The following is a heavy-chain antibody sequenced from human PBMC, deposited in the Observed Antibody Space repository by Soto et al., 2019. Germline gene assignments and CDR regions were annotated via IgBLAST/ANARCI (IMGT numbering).Heavy chain of an antibody. D-gene: IGHD4-17*01. CDR1: GGSISSGGYY. CDR3: TRGLGDYASKLVYYFDY. CDR2: IYYSGST. V-gene: IGHV4-31*03. J-gene: IGHJ4*02. Sequence: SETLSLTCTVSGGSISSGGYYWSWIRQHPGKGLEWIGYIYYSGSTYYNPSLKSRVTISVDTSKNQFSLKLSSVTAADTAVYYCTRGLGDYASKLVYYFDYWGQGTLVTVSS.